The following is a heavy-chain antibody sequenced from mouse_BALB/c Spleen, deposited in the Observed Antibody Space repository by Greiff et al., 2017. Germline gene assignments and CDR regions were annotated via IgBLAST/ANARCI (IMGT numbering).Heavy chain of an antibody. D-gene: IGHD2-14*01. Sequence: EVHLVESGGGLVQPGGSLRLSCATSGFTFTDYYMSWVRQPPGKALEWLGFIRNKANGYTTEYSASVKGRFTISRDNSQSILYLQMNTLRAEDSATYYCARDRGYDDAMDYWGQGTSVTVSS. V-gene: IGHV7-3*02. CDR1: GFTFTDYY. CDR3: ARDRGYDDAMDY. CDR2: IRNKANGYTT. J-gene: IGHJ4*01.